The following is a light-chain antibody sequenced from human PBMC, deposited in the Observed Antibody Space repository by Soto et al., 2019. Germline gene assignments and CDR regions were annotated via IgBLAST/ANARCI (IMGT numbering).Light chain of an antibody. Sequence: QSALTQPASVSGSPGQSITISCTGTSSDVGGYNYVSWFQHHPGKAPKLIIYEVTERPSGVSSRFSGSKSGNTASLTISGLQAEDEADYYCCSYSDTNTYVFGSGTQLTVL. V-gene: IGLV2-14*01. CDR2: EVT. CDR1: SSDVGGYNY. J-gene: IGLJ6*01. CDR3: CSYSDTNTYV.